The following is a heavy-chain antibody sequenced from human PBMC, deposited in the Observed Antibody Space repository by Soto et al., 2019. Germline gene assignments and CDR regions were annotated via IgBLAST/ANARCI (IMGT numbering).Heavy chain of an antibody. D-gene: IGHD3-3*01. Sequence: SEPLSLTCAVYGGSFSGYYWSWIRQPPGKGLEWIGEINHSGSTNYNPSLKSRVTISVDTSKNQSSLKLSSVPAADTAVYYCAIVQPYVFWSGYYCSFCNYYGMDVWGQGTTVTVSS. CDR1: GGSFSGYY. J-gene: IGHJ6*02. CDR3: AIVQPYVFWSGYYCSFCNYYGMDV. V-gene: IGHV4-34*01. CDR2: INHSGST.